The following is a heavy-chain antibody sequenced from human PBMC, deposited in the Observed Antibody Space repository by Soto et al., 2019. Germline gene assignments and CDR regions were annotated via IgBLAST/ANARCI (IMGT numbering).Heavy chain of an antibody. Sequence: SQTLSLTCAISGDSVSSNSAAWNWIRQSPSRGLKWLGRTYYRSKWYNDYAVSVKSRITINPDTSKNQFSLQLNSVTPEDTAVYYCARVGSIAAAGTGGYYYYGMDVWGQGTTVTVSS. CDR3: ARVGSIAAAGTGGYYYYGMDV. J-gene: IGHJ6*02. CDR2: TYYRSKWYN. D-gene: IGHD6-13*01. V-gene: IGHV6-1*01. CDR1: GDSVSSNSAA.